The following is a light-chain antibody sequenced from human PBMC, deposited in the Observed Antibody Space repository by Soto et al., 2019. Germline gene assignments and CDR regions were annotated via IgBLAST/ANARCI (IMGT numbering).Light chain of an antibody. CDR1: SSDVGVYNY. CDR3: SSYSTSITVRV. J-gene: IGLJ2*01. CDR2: EVS. V-gene: IGLV2-14*01. Sequence: QSALTQPASVSGSPGQSITISCSGTSSDVGVYNYVSWYQQHPGKAPKLIIFEVSNRPSGVSDRFSGSKSGNTASLTISGLQAEDEAEYYCSSYSTSITVRVFGGGTKLTVL.